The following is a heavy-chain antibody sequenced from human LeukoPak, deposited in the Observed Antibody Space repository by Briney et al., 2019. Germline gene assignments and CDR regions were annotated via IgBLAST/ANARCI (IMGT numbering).Heavy chain of an antibody. CDR1: GFTFDDYA. J-gene: IGHJ4*02. CDR2: ISWNSGTK. V-gene: IGHV3-9*01. CDR3: AKDLRNYYGSGSIVDY. D-gene: IGHD3-10*01. Sequence: SGGSLRLSCVASGFTFDDYAMHWVRQAPGKSLEWVSGISWNSGTKGYADSVKGRFTISRDDAKNSLYLQMNSLRPEDTALYYCAKDLRNYYGSGSIVDYWGQGTLVTVSS.